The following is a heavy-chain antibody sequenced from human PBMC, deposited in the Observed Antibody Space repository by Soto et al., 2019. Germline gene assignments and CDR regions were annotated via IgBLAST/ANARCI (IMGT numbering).Heavy chain of an antibody. J-gene: IGHJ4*02. CDR1: GGSISSSSYY. V-gene: IGHV4-39*01. CDR3: ARCPSQPEDYFDY. Sequence: SETLSLTCTVSGGSISSSSYYWGWIRQPPGKGLEWIGSIYYSGSTYYNPSLKSRVTISVDTSKNQFSLKLSPVTAADTAVYYCARCPSQPEDYFDYWGQGTLVTVSS. CDR2: IYYSGST.